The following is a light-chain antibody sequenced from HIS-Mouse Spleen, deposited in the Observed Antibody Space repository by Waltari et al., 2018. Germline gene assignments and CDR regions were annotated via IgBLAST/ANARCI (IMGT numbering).Light chain of an antibody. Sequence: QSVLTQPPSASGTPGQRVTISCSGSSSNSGSKTVNWYQQLPGTAPKLLIYSNKQRPSGVPDRFSGSKSGTSASLAISGLQSEDEADYYCAAWDDSLNGNYVFGTGTKVTVL. CDR1: SSNSGSKT. V-gene: IGLV1-44*01. J-gene: IGLJ1*01. CDR3: AAWDDSLNGNYV. CDR2: SNK.